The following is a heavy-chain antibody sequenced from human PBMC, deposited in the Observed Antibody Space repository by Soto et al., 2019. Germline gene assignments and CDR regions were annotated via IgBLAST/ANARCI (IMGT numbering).Heavy chain of an antibody. J-gene: IGHJ3*02. CDR3: ARVGISSSDAFDM. CDR1: GGSISGTDYY. Sequence: SETLSLTCTVSGGSISGTDYYWSWIRQHPERGLEWIGYIYYTGNAYYSSALKSRVTISVDTSKNQFSLILSSVTAADTAVYFCARVGISSSDAFDMWGQGTMVTVSS. CDR2: IYYTGNA. V-gene: IGHV4-31*03. D-gene: IGHD6-6*01.